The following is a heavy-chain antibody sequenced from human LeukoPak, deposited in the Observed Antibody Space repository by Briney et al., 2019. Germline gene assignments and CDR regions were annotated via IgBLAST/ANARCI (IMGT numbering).Heavy chain of an antibody. D-gene: IGHD7-27*01. Sequence: APVKVSCKASGYTFTSYDINWVRQATGQGLEWMGWMNPNSGNTGYAQKFQGRVTMTRNTSISTAYMELSSLRSEDTAVYYCARGPGDYYYYYGMDVWGQGTTVTVSS. CDR3: ARGPGDYYYYYGMDV. CDR1: GYTFTSYD. J-gene: IGHJ6*02. CDR2: MNPNSGNT. V-gene: IGHV1-8*01.